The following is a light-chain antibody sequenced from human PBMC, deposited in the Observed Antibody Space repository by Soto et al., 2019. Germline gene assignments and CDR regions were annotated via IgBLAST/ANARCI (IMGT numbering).Light chain of an antibody. CDR2: EVS. CDR3: SSYTTSSTWV. CDR1: SSDIGVYNY. J-gene: IGLJ3*02. Sequence: QSALTQPASVSGSPGHSITISCTGSSSDIGVYNYVSWYQHHPGKAPKVMIYEVSNRPSGVSSRFSGSKSANTASLTISGLQAEDEADYYCSSYTTSSTWVFGGGTKVTVL. V-gene: IGLV2-14*01.